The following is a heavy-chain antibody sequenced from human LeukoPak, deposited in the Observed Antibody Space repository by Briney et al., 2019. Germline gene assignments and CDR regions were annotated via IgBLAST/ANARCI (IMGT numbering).Heavy chain of an antibody. D-gene: IGHD3-10*01. J-gene: IGHJ6*03. CDR1: GGSFSGHY. CDR3: ARLFFAFGESYYYSYYMDV. Sequence: SETLSLTCAVYGGSFSGHYWSWIRQPPGKGPEWIGEINHSGSNTYNPSLKSRVTISVDTSKNQFSLKLSSVTAADTAVYYCARLFFAFGESYYYSYYMDVWGRGTTVTISS. CDR2: INHSGSN. V-gene: IGHV4-34*01.